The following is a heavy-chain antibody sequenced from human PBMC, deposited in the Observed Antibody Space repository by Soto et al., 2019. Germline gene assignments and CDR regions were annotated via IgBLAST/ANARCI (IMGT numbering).Heavy chain of an antibody. Sequence: SDTLSLTCAVYGGSFSGYYWSWIRQPSGKGLEWIGEINHSGSTNYNPSLKSRVTISVDTSKNQFSLKLSSVTAADTAVYYCARGGIAARPKNYYYYAMDVWGQGTTVTVSS. CDR2: INHSGST. CDR3: ARGGIAARPKNYYYYAMDV. D-gene: IGHD6-6*01. J-gene: IGHJ6*02. CDR1: GGSFSGYY. V-gene: IGHV4-34*01.